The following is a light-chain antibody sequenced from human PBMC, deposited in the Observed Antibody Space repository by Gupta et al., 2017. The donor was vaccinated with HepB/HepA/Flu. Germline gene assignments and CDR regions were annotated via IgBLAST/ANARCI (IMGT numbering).Light chain of an antibody. CDR3: QQNYSYPWT. CDR1: QDISNS. V-gene: IGKV1-16*01. Sequence: DIQITQSPSSLSASVGDRVTITCRASQDISNSLAWFQQKPGTAPKFLIYAVSTLLSGVPSRFSGSGSGTEFTLTIDSLQPEDFATYYCQQNYSYPWTFGQGTKVEIK. J-gene: IGKJ1*01. CDR2: AVS.